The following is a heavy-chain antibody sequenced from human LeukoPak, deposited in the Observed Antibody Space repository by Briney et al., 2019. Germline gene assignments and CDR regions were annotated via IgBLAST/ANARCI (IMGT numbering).Heavy chain of an antibody. Sequence: SETLSLTCTVSGGSISSYYWSWIRQPPGKGLEWIGYIYYSGSTNYNPSLKSRVTISVDTSKNQFSLKLSSVTAEDTAVYYCARAYYDFWSGYYGGNWFDPWGQGTLVTVSS. CDR1: GGSISSYY. CDR2: IYYSGST. D-gene: IGHD3-3*01. J-gene: IGHJ5*02. CDR3: ARAYYDFWSGYYGGNWFDP. V-gene: IGHV4-59*01.